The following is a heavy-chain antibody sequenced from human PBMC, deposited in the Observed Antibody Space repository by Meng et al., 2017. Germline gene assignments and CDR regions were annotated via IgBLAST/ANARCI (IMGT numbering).Heavy chain of an antibody. CDR1: GFLFRPGGVG. Sequence: PLKQSGATLVKATQTLPLTCPCYGFLFRPGGVGVGWIRLPPGKALEWLALIYWDDDTRYSPSLKSRLSITKDTSKNQVFLTMTNMDPVDTATYYCAHRSSAWAFDSWGQGTLVTVSS. D-gene: IGHD7-27*01. CDR2: IYWDDDT. CDR3: AHRSSAWAFDS. V-gene: IGHV2-5*02. J-gene: IGHJ4*02.